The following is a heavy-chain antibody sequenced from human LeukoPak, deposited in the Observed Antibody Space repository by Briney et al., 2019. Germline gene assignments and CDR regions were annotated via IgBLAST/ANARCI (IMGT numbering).Heavy chain of an antibody. CDR2: IKRKTDGETT. Sequence: PGGSLRLSCAASGFTFSNAWMTWVRQAPGKGLEWVGRIKRKTDGETTDYAAPVKGRFTISRDDSKNTLYLQMNSLKTEDTAMYYCTTFHFPGACWGQGTLVTVSS. CDR1: GFTFSNAW. V-gene: IGHV3-15*01. CDR3: TTFHFPGAC. D-gene: IGHD4/OR15-4a*01. J-gene: IGHJ4*02.